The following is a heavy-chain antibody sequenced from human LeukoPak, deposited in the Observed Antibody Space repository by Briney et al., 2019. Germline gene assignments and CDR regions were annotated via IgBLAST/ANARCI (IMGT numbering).Heavy chain of an antibody. D-gene: IGHD3-10*01. V-gene: IGHV4-59*08. CDR3: ARAFMVRGVIIDY. CDR2: IYYSGST. Sequence: SETLSLTCTVSGGSISSYYSSCIRQPPGKGLEWSGYIYYSGSTNYNPSLKSRVTISVDTSKNQFSLKLSSVTAADTAVYYCARAFMVRGVIIDYWGQGTLVTVSS. CDR1: GGSISSYY. J-gene: IGHJ4*02.